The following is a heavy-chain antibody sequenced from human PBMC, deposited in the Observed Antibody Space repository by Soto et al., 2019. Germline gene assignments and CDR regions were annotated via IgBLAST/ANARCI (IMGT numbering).Heavy chain of an antibody. CDR3: ARIGSGSANYYYYYGMDV. J-gene: IGHJ6*02. CDR1: GGSISSYY. CDR2: IYYSGST. D-gene: IGHD3-10*01. V-gene: IGHV4-59*01. Sequence: QVQLQESGPGLVKPSETLSLTCTVSGGSISSYYWSWIRQPPGKGLEWIGYIYYSGSTNYNPSLKSRVTISVDTSKNQFSLKLSSVTAADTAVYYCARIGSGSANYYYYYGMDVWGQGTTVTVSS.